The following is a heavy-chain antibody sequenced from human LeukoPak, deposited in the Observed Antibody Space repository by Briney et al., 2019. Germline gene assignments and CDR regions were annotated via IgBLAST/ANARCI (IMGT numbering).Heavy chain of an antibody. V-gene: IGHV4-61*02. CDR3: ARCPFSGYYPFDY. CDR2: IYTSGST. Sequence: SQTLSLTCTVSGGSISSGSYYWSWIRQPAGKGLEWIGRIYTSGSTNYNPSLKSRVTISVDTSKNQFSLKLSSVTAADTAVYYCARCPFSGYYPFDYWGQGTLVTVSS. D-gene: IGHD3-22*01. CDR1: GGSISSGSYY. J-gene: IGHJ4*02.